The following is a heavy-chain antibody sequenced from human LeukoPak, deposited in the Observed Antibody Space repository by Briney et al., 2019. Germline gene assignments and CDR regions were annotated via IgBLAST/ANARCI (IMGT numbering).Heavy chain of an antibody. D-gene: IGHD3-10*01. CDR2: MNPNSGST. CDR1: GYTFTSYD. CDR3: ARCRFGELMSCDY. J-gene: IGHJ4*02. Sequence: ASVKVSCKASGYTFTSYDINWVRQAPGQGLEWMGWMNPNSGSTGYAQKFQGRVTMTRNTSITTAYMELSSLRSEDTAVYYCARCRFGELMSCDYWGQGTLVTVSS. V-gene: IGHV1-8*01.